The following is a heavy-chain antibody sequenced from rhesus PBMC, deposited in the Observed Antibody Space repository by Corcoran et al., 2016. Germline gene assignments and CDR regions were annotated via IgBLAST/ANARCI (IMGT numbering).Heavy chain of an antibody. Sequence: QVQLQESGPGLVKPSETLSLTCAVSGGPISSANRGTWIGQPSGKGLEWIGKVGGTAGKTYDNPPPKSRVNVSKDTSKNQFSLKLSSVTAADTAVYYCARHPHPTSYSGAWGNRFDVWGAGVLVTVSS. CDR1: GGPISSANR. CDR2: VGGTAGKT. V-gene: IGHV4-65*02. D-gene: IGHD1-44*01. J-gene: IGHJ5-1*01. CDR3: ARHPHPTSYSGAWGNRFDV.